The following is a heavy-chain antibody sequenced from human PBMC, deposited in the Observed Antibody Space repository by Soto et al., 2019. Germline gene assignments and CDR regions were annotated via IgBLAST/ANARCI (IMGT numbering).Heavy chain of an antibody. CDR3: AKYFSGWLQFYFDY. CDR2: ISGSGGST. CDR1: GFTFSSYA. V-gene: IGHV3-23*01. D-gene: IGHD5-12*01. Sequence: QAGGSLRLSCAASGFTFSSYAMSWVRQAPGKGLEWVSAISGSGGSTYYADSVKGRFTISKDNSKNTLYLQMNSLRAGDTAVYFCAKYFSGWLQFYFDYWGQGALGTVSS. J-gene: IGHJ4*02.